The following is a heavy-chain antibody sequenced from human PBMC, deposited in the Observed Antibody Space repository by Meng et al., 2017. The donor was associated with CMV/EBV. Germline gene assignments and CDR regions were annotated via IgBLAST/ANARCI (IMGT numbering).Heavy chain of an antibody. CDR1: GGSFSGYY. J-gene: IGHJ4*02. Sequence: SETLSLTCAAYGGSFSGYYWSWIRQPPGKGLEWIGEINHSGSTNYNPSLKSRVTISVDTSKNQFSLKLSSVTAADTAVYYCARGSKVAVAGTFVDYWGQGTLVTVSS. CDR3: ARGSKVAVAGTFVDY. V-gene: IGHV4-34*01. CDR2: INHSGST. D-gene: IGHD6-19*01.